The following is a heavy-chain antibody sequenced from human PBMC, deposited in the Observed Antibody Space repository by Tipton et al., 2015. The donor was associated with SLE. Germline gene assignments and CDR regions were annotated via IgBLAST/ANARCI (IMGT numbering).Heavy chain of an antibody. Sequence: TLSLTCTVSGGSVSSSSKYWAWIRQPPGKGLEWIGSIYHTGTTTYYNSFLKSRVTMSVDTSKNQFSLRLTSVIAADTAVYYCARLHGYSYGLNWFDPWGQGTLISVSS. V-gene: IGHV4-39*07. J-gene: IGHJ5*02. D-gene: IGHD5-18*01. CDR1: GGSVSSSSKY. CDR3: ARLHGYSYGLNWFDP. CDR2: IYHTGTTT.